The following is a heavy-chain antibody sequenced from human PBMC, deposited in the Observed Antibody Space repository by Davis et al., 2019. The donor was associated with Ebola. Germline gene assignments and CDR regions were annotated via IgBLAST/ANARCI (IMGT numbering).Heavy chain of an antibody. CDR1: GFTFSSYE. D-gene: IGHD4-17*01. CDR3: ARDGGRGYGDYGLDP. J-gene: IGHJ5*02. Sequence: GESLKISCAASGFTFSSYEMNWVRQAPGKGLEWVSYISSSSSTIYYADSVKGRFTISRDNAKNSLYLQMNSLRAEDTAVYYCARDGGRGYGDYGLDPWGQGTLVTVSS. CDR2: ISSSSSTI. V-gene: IGHV3-48*01.